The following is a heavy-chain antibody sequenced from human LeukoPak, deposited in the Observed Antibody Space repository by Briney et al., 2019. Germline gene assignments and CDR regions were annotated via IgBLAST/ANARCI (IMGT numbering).Heavy chain of an antibody. D-gene: IGHD3-9*01. J-gene: IGHJ5*02. CDR3: ARTNYDFLTGYYDKWFDP. Sequence: ASVKVSCKTSGYTFTSYGFSWVPQAPAQGLEWMGWISADNGNPNYARKFQGRVNMTTDTSTSTVYMELRSLRSDDTAVYYCARTNYDFLTGYYDKWFDPWGQGTLVTVSS. V-gene: IGHV1-18*01. CDR2: ISADNGNP. CDR1: GYTFTSYG.